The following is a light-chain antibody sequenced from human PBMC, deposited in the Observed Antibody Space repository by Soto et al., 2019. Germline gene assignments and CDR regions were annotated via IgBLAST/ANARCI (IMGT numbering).Light chain of an antibody. Sequence: DVVMTQSPLSLSVTLGQSASISCWSTQGLLYSDGNTYLNWFQQRPGQSPRRLIYKVSDRDSGVPDRFSGSGSGTDFTLKISRVEAEDVGVYYCMQGTHRPITFGQGTRLEIK. CDR3: MQGTHRPIT. J-gene: IGKJ5*01. V-gene: IGKV2-30*01. CDR1: QGLLYSDGNTY. CDR2: KVS.